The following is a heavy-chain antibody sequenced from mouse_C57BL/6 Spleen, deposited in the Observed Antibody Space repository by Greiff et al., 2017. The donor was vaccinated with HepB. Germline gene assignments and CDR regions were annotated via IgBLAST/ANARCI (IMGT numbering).Heavy chain of an antibody. CDR1: GYTFTSYW. CDR3: ARSGYIYYDYED. D-gene: IGHD2-4*01. Sequence: QVQLQQPGTELVKPGASVKLSCKASGYTFTSYWMHWVKQRPGQGLEWIGNINPSNGGTNYNEKFKSKATLTVDKSSSTAYMQLSRLTSEDSAVYYCARSGYIYYDYEDWGQGTTLTVSS. V-gene: IGHV1-53*01. CDR2: INPSNGGT. J-gene: IGHJ2*01.